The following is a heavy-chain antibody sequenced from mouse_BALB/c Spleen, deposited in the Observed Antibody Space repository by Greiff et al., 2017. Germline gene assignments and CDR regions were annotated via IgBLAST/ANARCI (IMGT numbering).Heavy chain of an antibody. V-gene: IGHV5-6-5*01. D-gene: IGHD4-1*01. CDR2: ISSGGST. Sequence: EVKVVESGGGLVKPGGSLKLSCAASGFTFSSYAMSWVRQTPEKRLEWVASISSGGSTYYPDSVKGRFTISRDNARNILYLQMSSLRSEDTAMYYCARELGRFFDYWGQGTTLTVSS. CDR1: GFTFSSYA. CDR3: ARELGRFFDY. J-gene: IGHJ2*01.